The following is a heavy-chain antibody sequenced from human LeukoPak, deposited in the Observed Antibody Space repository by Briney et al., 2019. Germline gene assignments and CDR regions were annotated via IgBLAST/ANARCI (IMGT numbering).Heavy chain of an antibody. CDR1: GFSFSSYW. CDR2: IISDGSIT. D-gene: IGHD1-14*01. V-gene: IGHV3-74*01. CDR3: SPGGRVSSGTSFDC. Sequence: PGGSLRLSCAASGFSFSSYWMHCVRQSPGKGWVWVSRIISDGSITVYGDYVKGRFTISRDNAKNTLYLQMTSLRAEDTAVYYCSPGGRVSSGTSFDCWGQGALVTVSS. J-gene: IGHJ4*02.